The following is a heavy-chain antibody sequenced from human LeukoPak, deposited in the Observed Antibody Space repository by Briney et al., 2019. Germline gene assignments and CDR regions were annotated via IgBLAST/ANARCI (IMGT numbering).Heavy chain of an antibody. CDR2: FNPEETKI. V-gene: IGHV1-24*01. Sequence: GASVKVSCKVSGYRLTELSMHWFRQAPGKGLEWMGGFNPEETKITYAQQFHGRVMMTEDTTTSTTYMELGSLKSEDTAVYYCARGEDIVVVAAATIEYWGQGALVTVSS. J-gene: IGHJ4*02. CDR3: ARGEDIVVVAAATIEY. CDR1: GYRLTELS. D-gene: IGHD2-15*01.